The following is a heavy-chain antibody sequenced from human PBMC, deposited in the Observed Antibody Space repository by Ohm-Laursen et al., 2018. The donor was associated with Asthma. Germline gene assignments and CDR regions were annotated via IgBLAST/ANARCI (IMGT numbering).Heavy chain of an antibody. CDR3: AKDYYGSGRFTHY. CDR2: MSYDGSHK. D-gene: IGHD3-10*01. CDR1: GFNFSSSA. Sequence: SLRLSCAASGFNFSSSAMHWVRQAPGKGLEWVAVMSYDGSHKYHADSVKGRFTISRDNSKNTLYLQMNSLRAEDTAVYYCAKDYYGSGRFTHYWGQGTLVTVSS. V-gene: IGHV3-30*04. J-gene: IGHJ4*02.